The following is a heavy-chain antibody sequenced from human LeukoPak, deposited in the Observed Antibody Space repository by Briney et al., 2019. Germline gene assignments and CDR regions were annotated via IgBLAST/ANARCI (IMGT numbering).Heavy chain of an antibody. Sequence: ASLQVSCNASGYTFTCYYMHWVRPAPGQGLEWMGWINPNSGGTNYAQKFQGRVTMTRDTSISTAYMELSRLRSDDTAVYYCARRADRGYYYYMDVWGKGTTVTVSS. CDR2: INPNSGGT. V-gene: IGHV1-2*02. CDR3: ARRADRGYYYYMDV. CDR1: GYTFTCYY. J-gene: IGHJ6*03.